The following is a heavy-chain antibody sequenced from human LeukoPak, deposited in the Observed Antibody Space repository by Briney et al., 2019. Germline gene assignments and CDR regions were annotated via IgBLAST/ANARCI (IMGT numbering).Heavy chain of an antibody. CDR2: INPNSGGT. V-gene: IGHV1-2*02. J-gene: IGHJ4*02. CDR3: ASLSYYDLSGYFY. Sequence: ASVKVSCKASGYPFIGNYIHWVRQAPGQGLEWMGWINPNSGGTQYSQKFQGRVTLTRDTYITTGYMELSGLTSDDTAVYYCASLSYYDLSGYFYWGQGTLVTVSS. CDR1: GYPFIGNY. D-gene: IGHD3-22*01.